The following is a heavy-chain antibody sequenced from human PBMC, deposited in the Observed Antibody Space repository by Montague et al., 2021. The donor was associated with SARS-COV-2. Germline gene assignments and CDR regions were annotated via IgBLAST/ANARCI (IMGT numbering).Heavy chain of an antibody. Sequence: SETLSLTCTVSGGSISSSNSYWGWIRQPPGKGLEWIGTTYSNGRTGYSPSLKSRVTIFVDTSTNQLSLKMTAVTAADTALYYCRGGRIGYFYYDYWGQGTLVTVSS. CDR2: TYSNGRT. J-gene: IGHJ4*02. CDR1: GGSISSSNSY. D-gene: IGHD3-22*01. CDR3: RGGRIGYFYYDY. V-gene: IGHV4-39*01.